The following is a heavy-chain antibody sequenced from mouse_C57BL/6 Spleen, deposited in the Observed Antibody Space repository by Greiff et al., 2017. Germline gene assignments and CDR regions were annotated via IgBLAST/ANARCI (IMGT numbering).Heavy chain of an antibody. CDR1: GYTFTSYW. Sequence: QVQLKQPGAELVKPGASVKMSCKASGYTFTSYWITWVKQRPGQGLEWIGDIYPGSGSTNYNEKFKSKATLTVDTSSSTAYMQLSSLTSEDSAVYYWARERGYGYDEEGFDYWGQGTTLTVSS. D-gene: IGHD2-2*01. V-gene: IGHV1-55*01. J-gene: IGHJ2*01. CDR2: IYPGSGST. CDR3: ARERGYGYDEEGFDY.